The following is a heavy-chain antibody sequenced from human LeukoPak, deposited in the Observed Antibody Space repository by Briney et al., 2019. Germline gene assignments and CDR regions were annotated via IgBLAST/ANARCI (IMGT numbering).Heavy chain of an antibody. V-gene: IGHV3-23*01. J-gene: IGHJ4*02. CDR3: AKDDYGGNSGMIDY. D-gene: IGHD4-23*01. Sequence: GQSLTLSCAAAGFTFTSNAMSWVSQAPGKGLEWDSAISAIGGSTYYGGSGKDRCTMCRDNSKNTLYLQMNSLRAEDTAVYYCAKDDYGGNSGMIDYWGQGTLVTVSS. CDR1: GFTFTSNA. CDR2: ISAIGGST.